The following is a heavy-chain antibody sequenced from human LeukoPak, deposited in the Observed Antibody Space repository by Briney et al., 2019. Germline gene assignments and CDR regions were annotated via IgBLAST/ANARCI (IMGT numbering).Heavy chain of an antibody. V-gene: IGHV3-9*01. CDR3: AKGARYDSSGYFDY. Sequence: GGSLRLSCAASGFTFDDYAMHWVRQAPGKGLEWVSGISWNSGSIGYADSVKGRFTISRDNAKNSLYLQMNSLRAEDTALYYCAKGARYDSSGYFDYWGQGTLVTVSS. J-gene: IGHJ4*02. CDR1: GFTFDDYA. D-gene: IGHD3-22*01. CDR2: ISWNSGSI.